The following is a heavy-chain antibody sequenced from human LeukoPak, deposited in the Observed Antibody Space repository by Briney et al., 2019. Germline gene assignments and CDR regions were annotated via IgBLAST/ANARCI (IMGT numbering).Heavy chain of an antibody. CDR2: ISASGTLT. J-gene: IGHJ6*04. CDR1: GFSFSSYE. V-gene: IGHV3-48*03. CDR3: AELGITMIGGV. Sequence: GGSLRLSCAASGFSFSSYEMNWVRQAPGKGLEWFSYISASGTLTHYADSVEGRFTISRDNAKNSLYLQMNSLRAEDTAVYYCAELGITMIGGVWGKGTTVTISS. D-gene: IGHD3-10*02.